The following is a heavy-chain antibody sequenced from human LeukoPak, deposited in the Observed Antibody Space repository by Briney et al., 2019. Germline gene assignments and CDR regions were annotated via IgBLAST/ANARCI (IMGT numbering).Heavy chain of an antibody. CDR3: ARVEFGVPYVYFDS. D-gene: IGHD3-16*01. CDR1: GGSFSGYY. J-gene: IGHJ4*02. CDR2: ISSSSSYI. Sequence: ETLSLTCGVYGGSFSGYYWSWVRQAPGKGLEWVSSISSSSSYIYYADSVKGRFTISRDNAKNSLYLQMNSLRAEDTAVYYCARVEFGVPYVYFDSWGQGTLVTVSS. V-gene: IGHV3-21*01.